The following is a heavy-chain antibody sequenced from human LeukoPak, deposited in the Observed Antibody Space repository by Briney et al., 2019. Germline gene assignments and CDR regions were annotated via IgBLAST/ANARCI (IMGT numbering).Heavy chain of an antibody. Sequence: SETLSLTCAVYGGSFSGYYWSWIRQPPGKGLEWIGEINHSGSTSYNPSLKSRVTISVDTSKNQFSLKLSSVTAADTAVYYCARTALGNDYWGQGTLVTVSS. V-gene: IGHV4-34*01. CDR3: ARTALGNDY. J-gene: IGHJ4*02. D-gene: IGHD3-16*01. CDR2: INHSGST. CDR1: GGSFSGYY.